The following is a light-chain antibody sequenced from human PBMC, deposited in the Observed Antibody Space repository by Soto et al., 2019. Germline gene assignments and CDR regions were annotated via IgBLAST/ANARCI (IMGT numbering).Light chain of an antibody. J-gene: IGKJ1*01. CDR1: QSINNY. V-gene: IGKV1-39*01. CDR3: QQNYRTSWT. Sequence: DIQMTQSPSSLSASVGDRVTITCRASQSINNYLNWFQQKPGKAPKLLIYGASTLQSGVPSRFSGSGSGTDFALTISSLQPEDYATYYCQQNYRTSWTFGQGTKVEVK. CDR2: GAS.